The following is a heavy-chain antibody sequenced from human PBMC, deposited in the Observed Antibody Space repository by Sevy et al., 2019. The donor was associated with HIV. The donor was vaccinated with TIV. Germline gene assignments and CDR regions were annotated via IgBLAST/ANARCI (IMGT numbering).Heavy chain of an antibody. CDR2: INPNSVGK. Sequence: ASVKVCCKASGYTLTDYYIHWVRQAPGQGLEWMGRINPNSVGKNSAPKFQGRVTMTRDTSFNTAYMEVSRLRYDDTAVYFCARGGAEVGPSYYDYYGLDVWGQGTTVTVSS. V-gene: IGHV1-2*06. J-gene: IGHJ6*02. CDR1: GYTLTDYY. D-gene: IGHD6-13*01. CDR3: ARGGAEVGPSYYDYYGLDV.